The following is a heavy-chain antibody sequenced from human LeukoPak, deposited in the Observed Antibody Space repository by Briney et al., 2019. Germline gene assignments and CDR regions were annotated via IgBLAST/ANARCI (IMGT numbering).Heavy chain of an antibody. CDR3: ARDIVVVVAATHYYYMDV. J-gene: IGHJ6*03. CDR1: GYTFTSYG. V-gene: IGHV1-18*01. Sequence: ASVKVSCKASGYTFTSYGISWVRQAPGQGLEWMGWISAYNGNTNYAQKLQGRVTMTTDTSTSTAYMELRSLRSDDTAVYYCARDIVVVVAATHYYYMDVWGKGTTVTISS. CDR2: ISAYNGNT. D-gene: IGHD2-15*01.